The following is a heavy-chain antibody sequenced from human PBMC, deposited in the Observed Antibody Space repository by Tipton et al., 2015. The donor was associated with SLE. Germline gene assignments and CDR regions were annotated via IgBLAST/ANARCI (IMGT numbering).Heavy chain of an antibody. V-gene: IGHV4-61*10. CDR1: GVPLSSAIFY. Sequence: TLSLTCSVSGVPLSSAIFYWTWIRQTAGKGLEWIGAINHSGSTSYNPSLQSRVTTSIDTSKSQFSLKLTSVTAADTAMYYCARELRGGFDFWGQGALVTVSS. CDR3: ARELRGGFDF. D-gene: IGHD3-16*01. J-gene: IGHJ4*02. CDR2: INHSGST.